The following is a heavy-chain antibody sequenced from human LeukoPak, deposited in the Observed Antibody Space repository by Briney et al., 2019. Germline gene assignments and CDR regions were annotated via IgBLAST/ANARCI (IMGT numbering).Heavy chain of an antibody. Sequence: GGSLRLSCAASGFTFSDYYMTWIRQAPGKGLEWVSYISSGGSTIYYADSVKGRFTISGDNAKNSLYLQMNSLRAEDTAVYYCARADYGYYYMDVWGKGTTVTVSS. CDR3: ARADYGYYYMDV. CDR2: ISSGGSTI. J-gene: IGHJ6*03. CDR1: GFTFSDYY. D-gene: IGHD4/OR15-4a*01. V-gene: IGHV3-11*04.